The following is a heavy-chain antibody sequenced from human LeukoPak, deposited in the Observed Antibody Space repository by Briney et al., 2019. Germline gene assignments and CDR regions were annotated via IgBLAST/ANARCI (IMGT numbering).Heavy chain of an antibody. Sequence: GGSLRLSCAASGFTFSSYAMHWVRQAPGKGLEWVAVISYDGSNKYYADSVKGRFTISRGNSKNTLYLQMNSLRAEDTAVYYCATDVHYYDIGDAFDIWGQGTMVTVSS. V-gene: IGHV3-30-3*01. CDR1: GFTFSSYA. J-gene: IGHJ3*02. CDR2: ISYDGSNK. CDR3: ATDVHYYDIGDAFDI. D-gene: IGHD3-22*01.